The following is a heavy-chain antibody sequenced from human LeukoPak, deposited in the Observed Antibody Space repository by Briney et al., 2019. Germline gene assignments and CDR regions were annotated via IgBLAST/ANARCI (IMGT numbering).Heavy chain of an antibody. V-gene: IGHV5-51*01. CDR1: GYIFTNYW. CDR3: ARHGGYGDYLTEYFQH. Sequence: ESLKISCKGSGYIFTNYWIGWVRQMPGKGLEWMGIIHSGDSDTRYSPSFQGQVTLSADKSINTAYLQWSSLTASDTAMYYCARHGGYGDYLTEYFQHWGQGTLVTVSS. CDR2: IHSGDSDT. J-gene: IGHJ1*01. D-gene: IGHD4-17*01.